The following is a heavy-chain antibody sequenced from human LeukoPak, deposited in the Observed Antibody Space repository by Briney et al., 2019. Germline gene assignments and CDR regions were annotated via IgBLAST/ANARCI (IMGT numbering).Heavy chain of an antibody. CDR1: GYTFTSYY. Sequence: ASVTVSCKASGYTFTSYYMHWVRQAPGQGLEWMGIINPSGGSTSYAQKFQGRVTMTRDTSTSTVYMELSSLRSEDTAVYYCARDNGGYYGSGSYTSEGMDVWGKGTTVTVSS. D-gene: IGHD3-10*01. J-gene: IGHJ6*04. CDR3: ARDNGGYYGSGSYTSEGMDV. V-gene: IGHV1-46*01. CDR2: INPSGGST.